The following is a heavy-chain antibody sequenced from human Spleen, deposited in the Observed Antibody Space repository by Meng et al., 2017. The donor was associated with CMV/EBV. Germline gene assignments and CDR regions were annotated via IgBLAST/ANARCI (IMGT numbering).Heavy chain of an antibody. J-gene: IGHJ3*02. CDR2: ISADNQNT. CDR3: ARDFYEYDDSGYYDDTFDI. CDR1: RNFFTRHA. D-gene: IGHD3-22*01. Sequence: ASVKVSCKAPRNFFTRHAITWVRQAPGQGLEWMGWISADNQNTNLIQKFQGRITLTTDTSTSTAYMELRSLGSDDTAVYFCARDFYEYDDSGYYDDTFDIWGQGTMVTVSS. V-gene: IGHV1-18*01.